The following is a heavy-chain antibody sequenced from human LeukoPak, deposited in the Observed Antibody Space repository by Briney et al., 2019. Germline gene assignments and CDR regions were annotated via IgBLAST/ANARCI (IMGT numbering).Heavy chain of an antibody. V-gene: IGHV1-2*02. D-gene: IGHD1-26*01. J-gene: IGHJ3*02. CDR1: GHTFTGYY. CDR2: INPNSGGT. Sequence: ASVKVSCKASGHTFTGYYMHWVRQAPGQGLEWMGWINPNSGGTNYAQKFQGRVTMTRDTSISTAYMELSRLRSDDTAVYYCARDHSGSYFNAFDIWGQRTMVTVSS. CDR3: ARDHSGSYFNAFDI.